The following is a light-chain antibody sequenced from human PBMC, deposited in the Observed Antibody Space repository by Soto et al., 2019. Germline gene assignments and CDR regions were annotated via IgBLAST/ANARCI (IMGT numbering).Light chain of an antibody. J-gene: IGKJ4*01. CDR2: GAS. Sequence: EIVLTQSPGTLSLSPGERATLSCRASQSVSSSYLAWHQQKPGQAPRLLIYGASSRATGIPDRFSGSGSGTDFTLTISRLEPEDFAVYYCQQYGSSPPLTFGGGTKVDI. CDR1: QSVSSSY. CDR3: QQYGSSPPLT. V-gene: IGKV3-20*01.